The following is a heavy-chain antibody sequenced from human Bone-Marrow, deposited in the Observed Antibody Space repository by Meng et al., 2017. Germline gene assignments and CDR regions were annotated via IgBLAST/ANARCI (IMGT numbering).Heavy chain of an antibody. V-gene: IGHV3-30*04. D-gene: IGHD2-2*01. CDR3: ARSGRYCSSTSCYYHYYGMDV. CDR1: GFTLSSYA. J-gene: IGHJ6*02. CDR2: TSYDGSNT. Sequence: GESLKISCAASGFTLSSYAMHWVRQAPGKGLEWVAATSYDGSNTYYADSVKGRFTISRDNSKNTLYLQMNSLRAEDTAVYYCARSGRYCSSTSCYYHYYGMDVWGQGTTVTVSS.